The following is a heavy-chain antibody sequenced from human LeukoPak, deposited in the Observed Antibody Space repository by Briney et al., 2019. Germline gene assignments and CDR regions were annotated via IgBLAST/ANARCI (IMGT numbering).Heavy chain of an antibody. CDR3: ARDPSLAVAGMGSVYDY. CDR1: GGSFSGYY. V-gene: IGHV4-34*01. D-gene: IGHD6-19*01. J-gene: IGHJ4*02. Sequence: PSETLSLTCAVYGGSFSGYYWSWIRQPPGKGLEWIGEINHSGSTNYNPSLKSRVTISVDTSKNQFSLKLSPVTAADTPVYYCARDPSLAVAGMGSVYDYWGQGTLVTVSS. CDR2: INHSGST.